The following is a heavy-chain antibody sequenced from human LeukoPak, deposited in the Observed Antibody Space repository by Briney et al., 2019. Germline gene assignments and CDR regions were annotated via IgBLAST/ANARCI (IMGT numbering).Heavy chain of an antibody. CDR1: GGSVSSGSYY. D-gene: IGHD3-22*01. V-gene: IGHV4-61*01. CDR3: ARGLYYDS. J-gene: IGHJ4*02. Sequence: PSETLSLTCTVSGGSVSSGSYYWSWIRQPPGKGLEWIGYIYYSGSTNYNPSLKSRVTISVDTSKNQFSLKLSSVTAADTAVYYCARGLYYDSWGQGTLVTVSS. CDR2: IYYSGST.